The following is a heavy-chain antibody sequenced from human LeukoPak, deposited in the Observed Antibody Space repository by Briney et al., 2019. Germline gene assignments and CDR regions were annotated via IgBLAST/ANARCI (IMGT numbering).Heavy chain of an antibody. CDR2: ISGSGGGT. Sequence: PGGSLRLSCAASGFTFSSYAMYWVRQAPGKGLEWVSAISGSGGGTYYADSVKGRFTISRDNSKNTLYMQMNNLRAEDTAVYYCAKDLSYGDYVGGLIDYWGQGTLVTVSS. V-gene: IGHV3-23*01. J-gene: IGHJ4*02. CDR3: AKDLSYGDYVGGLIDY. CDR1: GFTFSSYA. D-gene: IGHD4-17*01.